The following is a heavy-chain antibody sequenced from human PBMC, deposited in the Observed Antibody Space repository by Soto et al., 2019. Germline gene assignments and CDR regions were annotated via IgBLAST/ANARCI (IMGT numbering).Heavy chain of an antibody. J-gene: IGHJ6*03. CDR2: INHSGST. V-gene: IGHV4-34*01. Sequence: SETLSLTCAVYGGSFSGYYWSWIRQPPGKGLEWIGEINHSGSTNYNPSLKSRVTISVDTSKNQFSLKLSSVTAADTAVYYCARAPPITMVRGVDYMDVWGKGTTVTVSS. D-gene: IGHD3-10*01. CDR1: GGSFSGYY. CDR3: ARAPPITMVRGVDYMDV.